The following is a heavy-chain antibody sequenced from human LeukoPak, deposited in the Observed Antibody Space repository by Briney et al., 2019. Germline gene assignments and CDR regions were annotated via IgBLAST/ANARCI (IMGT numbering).Heavy chain of an antibody. CDR1: GFPFSAYW. J-gene: IGHJ6*04. D-gene: IGHD2-2*01. Sequence: GGSLRLSCTPSGFPFSAYWISWVRQAPGKGLEWVANIKEDGSVQDYADSVEGRFTISRDNAKNSLYLQMNSLRVDDTGVYYCVGQLLRVVWGKGTTVTVSS. V-gene: IGHV3-7*01. CDR3: VGQLLRVV. CDR2: IKEDGSVQ.